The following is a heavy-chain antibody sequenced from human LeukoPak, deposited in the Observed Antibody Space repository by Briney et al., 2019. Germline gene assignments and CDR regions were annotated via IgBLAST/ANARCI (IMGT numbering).Heavy chain of an antibody. D-gene: IGHD3-10*01. CDR2: IRYDERNQ. J-gene: IGHJ5*02. CDR3: AKDYSKSSYYGSGTYYRPNWFDP. CDR1: GFTFSSYG. Sequence: PGGSLRLSCAASGFTFSSYGMLWVRQAPGKGLEWVAFIRYDERNQYYAASVKGRFTISRDNSKNTLYLQMNSLRVEDTAVYYCAKDYSKSSYYGSGTYYRPNWFDPWGQGTLVTVSS. V-gene: IGHV3-30*02.